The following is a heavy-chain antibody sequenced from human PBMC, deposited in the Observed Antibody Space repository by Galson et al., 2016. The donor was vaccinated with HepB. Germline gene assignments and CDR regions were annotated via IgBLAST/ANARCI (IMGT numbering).Heavy chain of an antibody. CDR1: GFTFSSYW. V-gene: IGHV3-74*01. CDR2: INSNGSST. CDR3: ARAYGNYNWFDA. D-gene: IGHD1-1*01. Sequence: SLRLSCAASGFTFSSYWMHWVRQAPGKGLVWVSRINSNGSSTSYADSVKGRFTISRDNAKNMLYLHMNSLRADDTAVYYCARAYGNYNWFDARGQGTLVTVSS. J-gene: IGHJ5*02.